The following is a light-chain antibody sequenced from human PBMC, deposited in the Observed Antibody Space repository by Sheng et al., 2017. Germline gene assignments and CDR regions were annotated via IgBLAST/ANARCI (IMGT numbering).Light chain of an antibody. V-gene: IGLV3-1*01. CDR2: QDT. J-gene: IGLJ2*01. CDR3: QAWDSSTVV. Sequence: SYDLTQPPSVSVSPGQTASITCSGDKLGDKYACWYQQKPGQFPVLVIYQDTKRPSGIPERFSGSNSGNTATLTISGTQAMDEADYYCQAWDSSTVVFGGGTKVTVL. CDR1: KLGDKY.